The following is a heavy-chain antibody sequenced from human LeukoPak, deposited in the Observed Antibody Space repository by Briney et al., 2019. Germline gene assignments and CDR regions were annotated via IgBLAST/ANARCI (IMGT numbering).Heavy chain of an antibody. Sequence: SETLSLTCTVSGGSISSSSYYWGWIRQPPGRGLEWIGSIYYSGSTNYNPSLKSRVTISVDTSKNQFSLKLSSVTAADTAVYYCARHDELVVGNWFDPWGQGTLVTVSS. CDR2: IYYSGST. CDR1: GGSISSSSYY. J-gene: IGHJ5*02. D-gene: IGHD6-6*01. CDR3: ARHDELVVGNWFDP. V-gene: IGHV4-39*01.